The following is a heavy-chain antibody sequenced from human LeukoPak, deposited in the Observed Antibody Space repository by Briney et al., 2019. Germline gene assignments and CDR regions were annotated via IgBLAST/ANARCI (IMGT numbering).Heavy chain of an antibody. V-gene: IGHV3-23*01. CDR3: AREYDFWSGRYFDY. CDR1: GFTFSSYA. CDR2: ISGSGGST. Sequence: GGSLRLSCAASGFTFSSYALSWVRQAPGEGLEWVSAISGSGGSTYYADSVKGRFTISRDNSKNTLYLQMNSLRAEDTAVYYCAREYDFWSGRYFDYWGQGTLVTVSS. J-gene: IGHJ4*02. D-gene: IGHD3-3*01.